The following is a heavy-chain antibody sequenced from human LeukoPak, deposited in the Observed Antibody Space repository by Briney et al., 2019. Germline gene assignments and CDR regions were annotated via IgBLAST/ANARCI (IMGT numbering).Heavy chain of an antibody. V-gene: IGHV4-4*02. J-gene: IGHJ3*02. CDR3: ARWTIMADRSDAFDI. Sequence: PSETLSLTCAVSGGSISSSNWWSWVRQPPGKGLEWIGEIYHSGSTNYNPSLKSRVTISVDTSKNQFSLKLSSVTAADTAVYYCARWTIMADRSDAFDIWGQGTMVTVSS. D-gene: IGHD5-24*01. CDR2: IYHSGST. CDR1: GGSISSSNW.